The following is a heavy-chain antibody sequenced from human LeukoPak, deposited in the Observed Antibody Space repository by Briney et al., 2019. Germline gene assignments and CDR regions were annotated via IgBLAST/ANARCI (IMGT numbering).Heavy chain of an antibody. CDR1: GFTFSTYS. J-gene: IGHJ3*02. CDR2: ISSSSSYI. V-gene: IGHV3-21*01. D-gene: IGHD2-21*02. CDR3: ARESCGGDCYPAFDI. Sequence: PGGSLRLSCEVSGFTFSTYSMNWVRQAPGKGLEWVSSISSSSSYIYYADSVKGRFTISRDNAKNSLYLQMNSLRAEDTAVYYCARESCGGDCYPAFDIWGQGTMVTVSS.